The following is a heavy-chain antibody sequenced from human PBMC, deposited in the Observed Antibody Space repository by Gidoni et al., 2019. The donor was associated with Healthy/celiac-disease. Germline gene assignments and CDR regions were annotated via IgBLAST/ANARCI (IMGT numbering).Heavy chain of an antibody. V-gene: IGHV4-34*01. J-gene: IGHJ6*02. CDR2: INHSGST. Sequence: QVQLQQWGAGLLKPSETLSLTCAVYGGSFSGYYWSWIRQPPGKGLEWIGEINHSGSTNYNPSLKSRVTISVDTSKNQFSLKLSSVTAADTAVYYCARVNGPGIGCSGGSCYSDESSGMDVWGQGTTVTVSS. CDR1: GGSFSGYY. D-gene: IGHD2-15*01. CDR3: ARVNGPGIGCSGGSCYSDESSGMDV.